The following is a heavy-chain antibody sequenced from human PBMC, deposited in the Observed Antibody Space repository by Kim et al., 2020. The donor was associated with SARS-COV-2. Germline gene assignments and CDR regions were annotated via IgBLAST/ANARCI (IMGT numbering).Heavy chain of an antibody. Sequence: ASVKVSCKASGYTFTSYAMHWVRQAPGQRLEWMGWINAGNGNTKYSQKFQGRVTITRDTSASTAYMELSSLRSEDTAVYYCARDLGGSCSSTSCYRYYYYYGMDVWGQGTTVTVSS. V-gene: IGHV1-3*01. CDR2: INAGNGNT. D-gene: IGHD2-2*02. CDR1: GYTFTSYA. CDR3: ARDLGGSCSSTSCYRYYYYYGMDV. J-gene: IGHJ6*02.